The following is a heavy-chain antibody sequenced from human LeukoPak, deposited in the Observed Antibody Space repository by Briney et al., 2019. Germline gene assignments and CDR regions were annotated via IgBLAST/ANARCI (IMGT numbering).Heavy chain of an antibody. CDR2: ISSSSTYI. CDR1: GFTFSSYS. CDR3: ARDSIVVVPSAMDY. D-gene: IGHD2-2*01. Sequence: PGGSLRLSCAASGFTFSSYSMNWVRQAPGKGLEWVSSISSSSTYIYYADSVKGRFTISRDNAKNSLYLQMNSLRAEDTAVYYCARDSIVVVPSAMDYWGQGTLVTVSS. J-gene: IGHJ4*02. V-gene: IGHV3-21*01.